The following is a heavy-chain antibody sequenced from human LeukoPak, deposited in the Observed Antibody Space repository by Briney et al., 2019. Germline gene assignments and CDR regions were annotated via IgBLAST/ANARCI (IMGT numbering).Heavy chain of an antibody. CDR2: IIPIFGTA. V-gene: IGHV1-69*13. CDR1: GGTFSSYA. CDR3: ARVAAVAGNSWFDP. Sequence: SVKVSCKASGGTFSSYAISWVRRAPGQGLEWMGGIIPIFGTANYAQKFQGRVTITADESTSTAYMELSSLRSEDTAVYYCARVAAVAGNSWFDPWGQGTLVTVSS. D-gene: IGHD6-19*01. J-gene: IGHJ5*02.